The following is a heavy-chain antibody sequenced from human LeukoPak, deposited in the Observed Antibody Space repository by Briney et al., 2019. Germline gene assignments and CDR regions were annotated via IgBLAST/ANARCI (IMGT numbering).Heavy chain of an antibody. CDR2: IPASGDT. V-gene: IGHV4-4*07. J-gene: IGHJ4*02. CDR3: SREGRSSTPGY. CDR1: GGSIRSYY. Sequence: SETLSLTCTVSGGSIRSYYWAWVRQPAGKGLEWIGRIPASGDTDYNPSLKSRVTMSVDTSKNQFSLRLSSVTAADTAVYYCSREGRSSTPGYWGQGALVIVSS. D-gene: IGHD2-15*01.